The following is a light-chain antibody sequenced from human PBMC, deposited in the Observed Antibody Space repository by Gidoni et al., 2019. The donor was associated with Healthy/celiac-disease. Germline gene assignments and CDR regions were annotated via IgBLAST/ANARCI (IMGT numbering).Light chain of an antibody. V-gene: IGKV3-20*01. CDR1: QSVSSSY. CDR3: QQYGSSPIT. CDR2: GAS. J-gene: IGKJ5*01. Sequence: EIVLTQSPGTLSLSPGERATLSCRASQSVSSSYFAGYQQKPGQAPSLLIYGASSRAPGIPDRFSGSGSGTDFTLTISRLEPEDFAVYYCQQYGSSPITFGQGTRLEIK.